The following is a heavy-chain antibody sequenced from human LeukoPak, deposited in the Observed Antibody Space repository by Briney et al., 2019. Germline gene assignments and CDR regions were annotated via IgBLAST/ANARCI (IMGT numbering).Heavy chain of an antibody. V-gene: IGHV3-21*01. CDR2: ISSSSSYI. CDR1: GFTFSSYE. D-gene: IGHD6-13*01. J-gene: IGHJ4*02. CDR3: ARKAAVQAIDY. Sequence: GGSLRLSCAASGFTFSSYEMNWVHQAPGKGLEWVSFISSSSSYIYYADSVKGRFTISRDNAKNSLYLQMNSLRAEDTAVYYCARKAAVQAIDYWGQGTLVTVSS.